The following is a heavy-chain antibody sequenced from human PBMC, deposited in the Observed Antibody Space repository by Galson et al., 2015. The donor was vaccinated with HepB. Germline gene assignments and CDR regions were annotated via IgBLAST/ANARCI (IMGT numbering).Heavy chain of an antibody. D-gene: IGHD1-26*01. V-gene: IGHV1-46*03. CDR2: INPSGGST. Sequence: SVKVSCKASGYTFTSYGISWVRQTPGQGLEWMGIINPSGGSTSYAQKFQGRVTMTRDTSTSTVYMELSSLRSEDTAVYYCARVGATTWSWFDPWGQGTLVTVSS. CDR3: ARVGATTWSWFDP. J-gene: IGHJ5*02. CDR1: GYTFTSYG.